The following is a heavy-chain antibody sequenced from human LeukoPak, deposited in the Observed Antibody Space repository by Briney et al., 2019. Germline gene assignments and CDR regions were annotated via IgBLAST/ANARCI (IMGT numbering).Heavy chain of an antibody. Sequence: ASVKVSCKASGYTFTSYGISWVRQAPGQGLEWMGWMSAYNGSTNYAQKLQGRVTMTTDTSTSTAYMELRSLRSDDTAVYYCARGGGYSGYDSRDYYYGMDVWGQGTTVTVSS. J-gene: IGHJ6*02. D-gene: IGHD5-12*01. V-gene: IGHV1-18*01. CDR1: GYTFTSYG. CDR3: ARGGGYSGYDSRDYYYGMDV. CDR2: MSAYNGST.